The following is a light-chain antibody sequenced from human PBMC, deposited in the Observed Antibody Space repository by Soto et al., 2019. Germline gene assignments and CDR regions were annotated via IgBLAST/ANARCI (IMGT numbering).Light chain of an antibody. V-gene: IGLV1-44*01. CDR3: CSYAGSYTWV. CDR1: SSNIGSNT. J-gene: IGLJ3*02. Sequence: QSVLTQPPSASGTPGQRVTISCSGSSSNIGSNTVNWYQQLPGTAPKLLIYSNNQRPSGVSNRFSGSKSGNTASLTISGLRTEDEADYYCCSYAGSYTWVFGGGTKLTVL. CDR2: SNN.